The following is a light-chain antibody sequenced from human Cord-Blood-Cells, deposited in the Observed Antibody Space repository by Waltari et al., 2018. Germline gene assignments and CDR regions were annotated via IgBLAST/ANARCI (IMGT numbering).Light chain of an antibody. CDR3: AAWDDSLSGWV. J-gene: IGLJ3*02. Sequence: QSVLTQPPSASGTPGQRVTISCSGSSSNIGSNYVYWYQQLPGTAPNLLNYRNNQRPSGVPDRFSGSKSGTSASLAISGLRSEDEADYYCAAWDDSLSGWVFGGGTKLTVL. V-gene: IGLV1-47*01. CDR2: RNN. CDR1: SSNIGSNY.